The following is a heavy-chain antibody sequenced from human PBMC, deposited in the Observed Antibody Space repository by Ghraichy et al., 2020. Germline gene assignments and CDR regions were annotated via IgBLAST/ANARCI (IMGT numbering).Heavy chain of an antibody. Sequence: ASVKVSCKASGYTFTNYGISWVRQAPGQGLEWMAWISPYNGNTNYAQKLQGRVTMTTDTSRSTAYMELRSLRSDDTAVYFCARDSLSGYFDLWGRGTLVTVSS. CDR2: ISPYNGNT. CDR3: ARDSLSGYFDL. CDR1: GYTFTNYG. J-gene: IGHJ2*01. V-gene: IGHV1-18*01.